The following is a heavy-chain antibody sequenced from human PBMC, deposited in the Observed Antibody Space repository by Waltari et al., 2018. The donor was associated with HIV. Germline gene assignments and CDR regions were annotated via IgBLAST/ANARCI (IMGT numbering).Heavy chain of an antibody. D-gene: IGHD3-3*01. CDR3: ASGVYDFWSGHLLYFDY. J-gene: IGHJ4*02. CDR1: GFTFSSYS. CDR2: ISSSSSTI. V-gene: IGHV3-48*04. Sequence: EVQLVESGGGLVQPGGSLRLSCAASGFTFSSYSMNWVRQAPGKGLEWVSYISSSSSTIYYADSVKGRFTISRDNAKNSLYLQMNSLRAEDTAVYYCASGVYDFWSGHLLYFDYWGQGTLVTVSS.